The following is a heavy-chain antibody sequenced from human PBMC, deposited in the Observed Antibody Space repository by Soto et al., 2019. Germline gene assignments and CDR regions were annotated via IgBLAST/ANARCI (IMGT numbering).Heavy chain of an antibody. Sequence: SETLYLTCTVSGGSISSYYWSWIRQPPGKGLEWIGYIYYSGSTNYNPSLKSRVTISVDTSKNQFSLKLSSVTAADTAVYYCASTGGTVTPYYYYYYMDVWGKGTTVTVSS. J-gene: IGHJ6*03. CDR3: ASTGGTVTPYYYYYYMDV. V-gene: IGHV4-59*08. CDR2: IYYSGST. D-gene: IGHD4-17*01. CDR1: GGSISSYY.